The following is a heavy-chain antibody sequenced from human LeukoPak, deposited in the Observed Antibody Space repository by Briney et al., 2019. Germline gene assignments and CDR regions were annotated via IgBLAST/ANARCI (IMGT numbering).Heavy chain of an antibody. CDR3: ARESAVTTYDY. Sequence: GGSLRLSCAVSGFTFSSYWMSWVRQAPGMGLEWVANIKQDGSAKYYVDSVKGRFTISRDNAKNSLYLQMNSLRAEDTAVYYCARESAVTTYDYWGQGTLVTVSS. CDR2: IKQDGSAK. D-gene: IGHD4-17*01. V-gene: IGHV3-7*01. J-gene: IGHJ4*02. CDR1: GFTFSSYW.